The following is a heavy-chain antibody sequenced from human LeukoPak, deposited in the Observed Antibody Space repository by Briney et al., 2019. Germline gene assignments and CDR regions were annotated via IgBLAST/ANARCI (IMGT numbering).Heavy chain of an antibody. CDR2: INHSGST. J-gene: IGHJ3*02. D-gene: IGHD6-25*01. CDR3: EAQRQDAFDI. V-gene: IGHV4-34*01. Sequence: SETLSLTCAVYGGSFSGYYWSCIRQPPGKGLEWIGEINHSGSTNYNPSLKSRVTISVDTSKNQFSLKLSSVTAADTAVYYCEAQRQDAFDIWGQGTMVTVSS. CDR1: GGSFSGYY.